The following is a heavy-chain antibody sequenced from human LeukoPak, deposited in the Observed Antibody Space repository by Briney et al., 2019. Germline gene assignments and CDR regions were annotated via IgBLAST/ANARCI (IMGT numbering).Heavy chain of an antibody. CDR3: ARDLVTVEKGCYS. CDR1: GDSFSSLY. Sequence: PSETLSLTSAVSGDSFSSLYWTWIRQRPGQGLKWIEYIYYIGSTNYHPSLKSRVSISIDTSNNQFSLKVSSVSAADTAVYYWARDLVTVEKGCYSWGQGTKVSVSS. CDR2: IYYIGST. J-gene: IGHJ3*02. V-gene: IGHV4-59*11. D-gene: IGHD4-23*01.